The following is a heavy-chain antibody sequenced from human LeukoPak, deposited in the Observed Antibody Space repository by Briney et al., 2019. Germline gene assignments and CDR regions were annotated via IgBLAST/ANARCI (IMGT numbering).Heavy chain of an antibody. CDR2: ISSSSSTI. CDR3: AKGPGIAAAGHFDY. J-gene: IGHJ4*02. CDR1: GFTFSSYS. D-gene: IGHD6-13*01. V-gene: IGHV3-48*01. Sequence: GGSLRLSCAASGFTFSSYSMLWVRQAPGKGLEWVSYISSSSSTIYYADSVKGRFTISRDNSKNTLYLQMNSLRAEDTAVYYCAKGPGIAAAGHFDYWGQGTLVTVSS.